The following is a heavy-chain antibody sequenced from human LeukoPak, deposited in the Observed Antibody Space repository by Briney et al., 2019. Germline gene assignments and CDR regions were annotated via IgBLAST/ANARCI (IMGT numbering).Heavy chain of an antibody. D-gene: IGHD6-6*01. Sequence: PSETLSLTCAVSGYSISSGYYWGWIRQPPGKGLEWIGSINHSGTTYYNPSLKSRVTISVDTSKNQFSLKVNSVTAADTAVYYCAKPQSSLSHFYDSWGQGTLVTVSS. J-gene: IGHJ4*02. CDR3: AKPQSSLSHFYDS. CDR1: GYSISSGYY. V-gene: IGHV4-38-2*01. CDR2: INHSGTT.